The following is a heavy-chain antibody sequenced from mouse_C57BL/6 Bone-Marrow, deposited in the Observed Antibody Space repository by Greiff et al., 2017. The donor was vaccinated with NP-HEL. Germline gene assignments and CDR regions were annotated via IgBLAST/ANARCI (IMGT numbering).Heavy chain of an antibody. J-gene: IGHJ3*01. CDR1: GYSFTGYY. V-gene: IGHV1-42*01. D-gene: IGHD1-1*01. Sequence: EVKLMESGPELVKPGASVKISCKASGYSFTGYYMNWVKQSPEKSLEWIGEINPSTGGTTYNQKFKAKATLTVDKSSSTAYMQLKSLTSEDSAVYYCASNPLYYGSSYGVWFAYWGQGTLVTVSA. CDR3: ASNPLYYGSSYGVWFAY. CDR2: INPSTGGT.